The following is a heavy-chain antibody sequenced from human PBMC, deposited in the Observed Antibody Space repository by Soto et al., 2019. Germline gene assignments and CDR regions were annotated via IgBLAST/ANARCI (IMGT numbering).Heavy chain of an antibody. V-gene: IGHV3-21*06. CDR2: ISSSSDYI. J-gene: IGHJ4*02. Sequence: GGSLRLSCAASGFTFTSYTMNWVRQAPGKWLEWVSSISSSSDYIYYADSMKGRVTISRDNAKNSLFLDMNSLTGEDTAVYYCARARVYATGPLDFWGQGXLVTVYS. D-gene: IGHD6-13*01. CDR1: GFTFTSYT. CDR3: ARARVYATGPLDF.